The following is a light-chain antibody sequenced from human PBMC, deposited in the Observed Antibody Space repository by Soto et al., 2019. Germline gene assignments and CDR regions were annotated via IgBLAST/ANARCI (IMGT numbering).Light chain of an antibody. CDR1: QSVSNNY. Sequence: EIVLTQSPGTLSLSPGERATLSCRASQSVSNNYLGWYQQKPGQATRLLIYGASNRATGIPDRFSGSGSGTDFTLIISRLEPEDVAVYYCQQYGSSGTFGQGTKVDIK. J-gene: IGKJ1*01. V-gene: IGKV3-20*01. CDR3: QQYGSSGT. CDR2: GAS.